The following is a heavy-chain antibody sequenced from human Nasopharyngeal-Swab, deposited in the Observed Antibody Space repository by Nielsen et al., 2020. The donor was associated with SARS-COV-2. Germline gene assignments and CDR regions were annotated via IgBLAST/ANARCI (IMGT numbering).Heavy chain of an antibody. CDR1: GGSISSGSISNYY. V-gene: IGHV4-61*01. D-gene: IGHD3-10*01. J-gene: IGHJ6*03. CDR2: IYYTGST. Sequence: SETLSLTCSVSGGSISSGSISNYYWNWIRQPPGKGLEWIGYIYYTGSTNYNPSLKSRVTLSVDTSKNQFSLTLTSVTAADTAVYYCARGDTMVRGVTHYFYYYMDVWGKGTTVNVSS. CDR3: ARGDTMVRGVTHYFYYYMDV.